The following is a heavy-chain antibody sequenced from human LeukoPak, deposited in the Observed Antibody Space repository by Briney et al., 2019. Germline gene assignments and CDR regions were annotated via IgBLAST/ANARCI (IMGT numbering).Heavy chain of an antibody. Sequence: WGSLRLSCAASGFTFSDAWMNWVRQTPGKRLEWIARIKRQREGWTKDFGAAVKGRFTISRDDSKSTVYLEMHRMEIEDTAVYDCCRNADHDWWGQGNLVTVSS. CDR1: GFTFSDAW. V-gene: IGHV3-15*01. CDR3: CRNADHDW. CDR2: IKRQREGWTK. D-gene: IGHD2-8*01. J-gene: IGHJ4*02.